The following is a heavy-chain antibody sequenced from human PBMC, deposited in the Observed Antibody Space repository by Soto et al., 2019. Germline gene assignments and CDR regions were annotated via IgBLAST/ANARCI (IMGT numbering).Heavy chain of an antibody. D-gene: IGHD5-18*01. CDR1: GYTFTGYD. J-gene: IGHJ3*02. V-gene: IGHV1-8*02. CDR3: ARDCTAMAFVVFDI. CDR2: MNPNSGNT. Sequence: ASVKVSCKASGYTFTGYDINWVRQASGQGLEWMGWMNPNSGNTGYAQKFQGRVTMTRNTSISTAYMELSSLRSEDTAVYYCARDCTAMAFVVFDIWGPRILVTVS.